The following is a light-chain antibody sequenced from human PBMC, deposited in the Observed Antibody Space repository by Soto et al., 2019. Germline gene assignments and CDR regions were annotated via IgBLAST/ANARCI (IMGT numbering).Light chain of an antibody. J-gene: IGLJ3*02. Sequence: QSVLTQPPSVSGAPGQRVTISCTGSGSNIGAGYDVHWYQQLPGTAPKLLIYANTNRPSGVPGRFSGSKSGTSASLAITGLQAEDEADYYCQSYDTSLSGWVFGGGTQLTVL. CDR3: QSYDTSLSGWV. CDR1: GSNIGAGYD. CDR2: ANT. V-gene: IGLV1-40*01.